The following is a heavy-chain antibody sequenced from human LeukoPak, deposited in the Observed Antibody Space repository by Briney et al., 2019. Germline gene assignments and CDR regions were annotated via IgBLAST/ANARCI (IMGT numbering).Heavy chain of an antibody. J-gene: IGHJ4*02. CDR1: GYTFTSYD. CDR2: MNPNSGNT. V-gene: IGHV1-8*01. Sequence: ASVKVSCKASGYTFTSYDINWVRQATGQGLEWMGWMNPNSGNTGYAQKFQGRVTVTRNTSISTAYMELSSLRSEDTAVYYCARGSSCRTSCYRDFDYWGQGTLVTVSS. D-gene: IGHD2-2*02. CDR3: ARGSSCRTSCYRDFDY.